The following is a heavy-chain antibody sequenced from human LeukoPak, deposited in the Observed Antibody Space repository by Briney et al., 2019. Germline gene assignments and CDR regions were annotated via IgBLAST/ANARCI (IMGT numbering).Heavy chain of an antibody. D-gene: IGHD5-18*01. V-gene: IGHV3-23*01. CDR2: ISSRGGTT. Sequence: GGSLRLSCAASGFTFSTYDMSWVRQAPGKGLEWVSGISSRGGTTYYADSVKGRFIISRDNSNYTLYLQMDSLRAEDTAVYFCAKDSPALGPFDYLGQGTLVTVSS. J-gene: IGHJ4*02. CDR3: AKDSPALGPFDY. CDR1: GFTFSTYD.